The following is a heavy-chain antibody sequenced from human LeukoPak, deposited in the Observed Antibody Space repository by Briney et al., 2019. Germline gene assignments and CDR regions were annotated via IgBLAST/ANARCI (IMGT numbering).Heavy chain of an antibody. V-gene: IGHV4-4*07. CDR3: ARDYPYSSSFVGGYYYYMDV. D-gene: IGHD6-13*01. Sequence: SETLSPTCTVSGGSISSYYWSWIRQPAGKGLEWIGRIYTSGSTNYNPSLKSRVTMSVDTSKNQFSLKLSSVIAADTAVYYCARDYPYSSSFVGGYYYYMDVWGKGTTVTVSS. CDR2: IYTSGST. CDR1: GGSISSYY. J-gene: IGHJ6*03.